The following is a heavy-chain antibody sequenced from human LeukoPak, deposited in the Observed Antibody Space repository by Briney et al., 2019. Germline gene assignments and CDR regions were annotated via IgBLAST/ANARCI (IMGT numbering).Heavy chain of an antibody. CDR3: ARVHDSSGYPLFDY. CDR1: GFTFSSYW. D-gene: IGHD3-22*01. CDR2: IYSGGST. Sequence: PGGSLRLSCAASGFTFSSYWMHWVRQAPGKGLEWVSVIYSGGSTYYADSVKGRFTISRDNSKNTLYLQMNSLRAEDTAVYYCARVHDSSGYPLFDYWGQGTLVTVSS. J-gene: IGHJ4*02. V-gene: IGHV3-53*01.